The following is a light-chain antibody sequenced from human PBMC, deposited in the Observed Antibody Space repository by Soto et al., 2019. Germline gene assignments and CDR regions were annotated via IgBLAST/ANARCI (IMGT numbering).Light chain of an antibody. CDR3: QQRSTWPPGFT. CDR1: QSVSSY. V-gene: IGKV3-11*01. J-gene: IGKJ3*01. Sequence: EIVLTQSPATLSLSPGERATLSCRASQSVSSYLAWYRQKPGQAPRLLIYDASNTATGSPARFNGSGSGTDFTLTISSLEPEDFEFYYCQQRSTWPPGFTCRAGTKVDIK. CDR2: DAS.